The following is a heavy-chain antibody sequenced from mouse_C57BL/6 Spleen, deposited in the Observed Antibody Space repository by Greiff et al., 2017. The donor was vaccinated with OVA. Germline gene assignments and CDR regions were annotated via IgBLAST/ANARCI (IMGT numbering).Heavy chain of an antibody. CDR1: GYTFTSYW. CDR3: ARRGNYVGFDY. J-gene: IGHJ2*01. CDR2: IDPSDSYT. D-gene: IGHD2-1*01. Sequence: QVHVKQPGAELVRPGTSVKLSCKASGYTFTSYWMHWVKQRPGQGLEWIGVIDPSDSYTNYNQKFKGKATLTVDTSSSTAYMQLSSLTSEDSAVYYCARRGNYVGFDYWGQGTTLTVSS. V-gene: IGHV1-59*01.